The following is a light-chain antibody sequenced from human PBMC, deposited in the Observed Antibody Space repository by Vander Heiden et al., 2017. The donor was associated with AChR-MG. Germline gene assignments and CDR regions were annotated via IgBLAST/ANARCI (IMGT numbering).Light chain of an antibody. CDR1: QCVHFN. CDR2: GRT. V-gene: IGKV3-15*01. Sequence: EIALTQFPATPTVTPGERATLSCRASQCVHFNLVWYPQTPGQAPRLLNHGRTTRAAGIPGWFSSSGSGTEFTLTISDLQSDVFGVYYCRQYNNWPPPTFGQGTKVEIK. CDR3: RQYNNWPPPT. J-gene: IGKJ4*01.